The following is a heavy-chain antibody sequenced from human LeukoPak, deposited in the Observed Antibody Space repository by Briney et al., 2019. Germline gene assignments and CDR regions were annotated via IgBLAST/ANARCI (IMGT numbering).Heavy chain of an antibody. J-gene: IGHJ6*02. Sequence: GESLKISFKGSGYSFTNYWIGWVRQMPGKGLEWMGIIYPGDSDTRYSPSFQGQVTISADKSISTAYLQWRSLKASDTAIYYCASPSIAATGAPYYYYGMDVWGQGTTVTVSS. D-gene: IGHD6-13*01. CDR1: GYSFTNYW. CDR2: IYPGDSDT. CDR3: ASPSIAATGAPYYYYGMDV. V-gene: IGHV5-51*01.